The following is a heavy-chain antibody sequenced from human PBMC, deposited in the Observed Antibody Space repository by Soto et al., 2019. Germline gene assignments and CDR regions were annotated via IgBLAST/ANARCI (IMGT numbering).Heavy chain of an antibody. CDR1: GFTFDDNA. V-gene: IGHV3-9*01. J-gene: IGHJ4*02. D-gene: IGHD3-16*01. Sequence: GGSLRLSCAVSGFTFDDNAMHGVLQAPEKGLEWVSGINWKSDIGYADSLKGRFTISRDNAETSLYLQMNSLRAEDTALYYCAISQDRGGRTTFIYWGQGTQVTVSS. CDR2: INWKSDI. CDR3: AISQDRGGRTTFIY.